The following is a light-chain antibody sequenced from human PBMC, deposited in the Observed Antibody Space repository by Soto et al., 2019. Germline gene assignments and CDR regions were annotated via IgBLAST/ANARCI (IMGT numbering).Light chain of an antibody. Sequence: QSALTQPRSVSGSPGQSVTLSCTGTSSDVGGYDFVSWYQQHPGKPPKLMIYDVTKRPSGVPDRFSGSKSGNSASLTISGLQAEDEADYYCCSYAGNTLVVFGGGTKLTVL. J-gene: IGLJ2*01. V-gene: IGLV2-11*01. CDR1: SSDVGGYDF. CDR3: CSYAGNTLVV. CDR2: DVT.